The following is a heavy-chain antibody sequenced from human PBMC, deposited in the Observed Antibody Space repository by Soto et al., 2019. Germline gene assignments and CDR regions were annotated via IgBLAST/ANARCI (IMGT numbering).Heavy chain of an antibody. J-gene: IGHJ6*03. CDR2: ISSSSSYI. V-gene: IGHV3-21*01. CDR1: GFTFSSYS. CDR3: ARARKKTTVTAIYTMDV. D-gene: IGHD4-17*01. Sequence: GGSLRLSCAASGFTFSSYSMNWVRQAPGKGLEWVSSISSSSSYIYYADSVKGRFTISRDNAKNSLYLQMNSLRAEDTAVYYCARARKKTTVTAIYTMDVWGKGTTVTVSS.